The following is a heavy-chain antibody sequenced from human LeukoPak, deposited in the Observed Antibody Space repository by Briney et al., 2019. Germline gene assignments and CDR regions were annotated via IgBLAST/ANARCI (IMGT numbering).Heavy chain of an antibody. CDR3: ATYRQVLLPFES. CDR2: IFPSGGEI. CDR1: GFTFSTFA. Sequence: WGSLRLSGAASGFTFSTFAMIWVRQPPGKGLEWVSSIFPSGGEIHYADSVRGRFTISRDNSKSTLSLQMNSLRAEDTAIYYCATYRQVLLPFESWGQGTLVTVSS. D-gene: IGHD2-8*02. V-gene: IGHV3-23*01. J-gene: IGHJ4*02.